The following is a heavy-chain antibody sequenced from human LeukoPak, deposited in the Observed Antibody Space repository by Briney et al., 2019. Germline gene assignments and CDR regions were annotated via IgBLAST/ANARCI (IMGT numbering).Heavy chain of an antibody. J-gene: IGHJ4*02. V-gene: IGHV1-46*01. Sequence: ASVKVSCKASGSTFTSYYMHWVRQAPGQGLEWMGMINPSGGSTSYAQKFQGRVTVTRDTSTSTVYMDLSSLRSEDTAVYYCARGYCGGNGILDYWGQGTLVTVSS. CDR3: ARGYCGGNGILDY. D-gene: IGHD4-23*01. CDR1: GSTFTSYY. CDR2: INPSGGST.